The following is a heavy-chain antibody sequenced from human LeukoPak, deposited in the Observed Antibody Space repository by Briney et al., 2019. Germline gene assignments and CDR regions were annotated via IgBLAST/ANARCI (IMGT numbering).Heavy chain of an antibody. CDR3: ARVRIAAAGYSYYFDY. Sequence: PGGSLRLSCAASGFTFSSYSMNWVRQAPGKGLEWVSSISSSSYIYYADSVKGRFTISRDNAKNSLYLQMNSLRAEDTAVYYCARVRIAAAGYSYYFDYWGQGTLVTVSS. V-gene: IGHV3-21*01. D-gene: IGHD6-13*01. J-gene: IGHJ4*02. CDR1: GFTFSSYS. CDR2: ISSSSYI.